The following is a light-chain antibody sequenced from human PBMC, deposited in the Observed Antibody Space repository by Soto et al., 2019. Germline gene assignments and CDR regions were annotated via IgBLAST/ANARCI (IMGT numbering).Light chain of an antibody. CDR1: SSDIGSYNH. J-gene: IGLJ1*01. V-gene: IGLV2-14*01. Sequence: QSALTQPASVSGSPGQSITISCIGTSSDIGSYNHVAWYQQFPGKSPKLTIYEVSSRPSGVSSRFSGSKSGNTASLTISGLKAEDEVDYYCSAYTGGSTSYVFGSGTKLTVL. CDR2: EVS. CDR3: SAYTGGSTSYV.